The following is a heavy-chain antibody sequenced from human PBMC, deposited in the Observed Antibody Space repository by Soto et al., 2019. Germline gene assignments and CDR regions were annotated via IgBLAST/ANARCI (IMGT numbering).Heavy chain of an antibody. J-gene: IGHJ4*02. CDR1: GGTFSSYT. Sequence: QVQLVQSGAEVKKPGSSVKVSCKASGGTFSSYTISWVRQAPGQGLEWMGRIIPILGIANYAQKFQGRVTITADKSTSTAYMEMSSMRSEDTAVYYCARGGGIAALDYWGQGTLVTVSS. CDR2: IIPILGIA. D-gene: IGHD6-13*01. CDR3: ARGGGIAALDY. V-gene: IGHV1-69*02.